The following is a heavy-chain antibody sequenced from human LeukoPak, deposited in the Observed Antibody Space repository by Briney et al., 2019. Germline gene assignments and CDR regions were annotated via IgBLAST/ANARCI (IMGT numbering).Heavy chain of an antibody. Sequence: PGGSPRLSCAASGFAFSRFTMNWVRQAPGKGLEWVSGISGSDSGTYYADFVKGRFIISRDNSKNTLYLQMNSLRADDTAVYYCAKGGGWLYYFDYWGQGTLVTVSS. CDR3: AKGGGWLYYFDY. J-gene: IGHJ4*02. CDR2: ISGSDSGT. D-gene: IGHD4-23*01. V-gene: IGHV3-23*01. CDR1: GFAFSRFT.